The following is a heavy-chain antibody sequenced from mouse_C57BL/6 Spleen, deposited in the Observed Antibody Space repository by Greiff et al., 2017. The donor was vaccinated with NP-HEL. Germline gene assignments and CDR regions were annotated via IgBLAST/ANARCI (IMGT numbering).Heavy chain of an antibody. Sequence: VQLKQSGPVLVKPGASVKMSCKASGYTFTDYYMNWVKQSHGKSLEWIGVINPYNGGTSYNQKFKGKATLTVDKSSSTAYMELNSLTSEDSAVYYCARDYYSNYDYAMDYWGQGTSVTVSS. CDR1: GYTFTDYY. CDR3: ARDYYSNYDYAMDY. V-gene: IGHV1-19*01. D-gene: IGHD2-5*01. J-gene: IGHJ4*01. CDR2: INPYNGGT.